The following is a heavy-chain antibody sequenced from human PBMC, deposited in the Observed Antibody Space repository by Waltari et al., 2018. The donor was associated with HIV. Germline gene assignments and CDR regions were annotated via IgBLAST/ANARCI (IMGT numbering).Heavy chain of an antibody. J-gene: IGHJ6*02. CDR2: VFDKGAS. V-gene: IGHV4-39*07. Sequence: LQLEESGPGLVKPSETLSLTCSASGGSISSSKYYWCWIRPSPGKRLGWLGNVFDKGASNDKPSRRSRLAIAVDTSTNQFFLTLYSVTAADAATYYGAREQLGDYNFGSLPNHNYWMYVWGQGITVTVSS. CDR1: GGSISSSKYY. CDR3: AREQLGDYNFGSLPNHNYWMYV. D-gene: IGHD3-10*01.